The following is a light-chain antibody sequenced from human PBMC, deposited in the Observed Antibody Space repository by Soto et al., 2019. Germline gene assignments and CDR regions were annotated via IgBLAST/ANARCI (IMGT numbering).Light chain of an antibody. CDR1: SSDIGGYNY. J-gene: IGLJ1*01. CDR2: DVS. Sequence: QSVLTQPASVSGSPGQSITISCTGTSSDIGGYNYVSWYRQHPGKAPKLMIYDVSNRPSGVSVRFSGSKSGNTASLTISGLQAEDEADYYCSSYTSSSTLYVFVTGTKVTVL. CDR3: SSYTSSSTLYV. V-gene: IGLV2-14*03.